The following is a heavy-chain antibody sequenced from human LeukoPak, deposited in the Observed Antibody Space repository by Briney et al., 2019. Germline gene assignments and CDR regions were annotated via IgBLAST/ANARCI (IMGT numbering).Heavy chain of an antibody. CDR2: ISGSGGST. J-gene: IGHJ3*02. CDR1: GFTFSSYA. Sequence: SGGSLRLSCAASGFTFSSYAMSWVRQAPGKGLEWVSAISGSGGSTYYADPVKGRFTISRDNSKNTLYLQMNSLRAEDTAVYYCAKLGLGAFDIWGQGTMVTVSS. V-gene: IGHV3-23*01. CDR3: AKLGLGAFDI.